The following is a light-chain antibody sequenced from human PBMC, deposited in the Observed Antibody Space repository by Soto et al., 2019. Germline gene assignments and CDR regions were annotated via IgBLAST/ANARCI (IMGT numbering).Light chain of an antibody. V-gene: IGKV3-20*01. J-gene: IGKJ1*01. CDR2: GVS. CDR1: QSVTSNY. CDR3: QQYTDWPLT. Sequence: EVVVTQSPATLSVSPGERATLSCRASQSVTSNYLAWYQQKPGQAPRLLIYGVSSRATGVPDRFSGSGSGTDFTLTISRLEPEDFAVYYCQQYTDWPLTFGQGTKVDI.